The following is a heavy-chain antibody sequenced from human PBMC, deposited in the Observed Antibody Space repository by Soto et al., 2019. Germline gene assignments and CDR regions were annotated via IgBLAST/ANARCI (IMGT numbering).Heavy chain of an antibody. D-gene: IGHD2-2*01. J-gene: IGHJ4*02. V-gene: IGHV5-51*01. Sequence: PGESLKISCKGSGYSFTSYWIGWVRQMPGKGLEWMGIIYPVDSDTRYSPSFQGQVTISADKSISTAYLQWSSLKASDTAMYYCARGYCSSTSCYAYFDYWGQGTLVTVSS. CDR2: IYPVDSDT. CDR3: ARGYCSSTSCYAYFDY. CDR1: GYSFTSYW.